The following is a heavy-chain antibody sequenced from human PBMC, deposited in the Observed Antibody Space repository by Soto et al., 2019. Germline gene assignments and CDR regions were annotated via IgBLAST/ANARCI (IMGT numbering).Heavy chain of an antibody. D-gene: IGHD6-19*01. CDR1: GYRFTTYW. CDR3: TRGSMTTGWDL. J-gene: IGHJ5*02. CDR2: IDPSKSST. Sequence: GGSLKISCKTSGYRFTTYWINWVRQMPGKGLEWMGRIDPSKSSTKYSPSFRGHVTISADKSISIAYLQWTGLQASDTAIYYCTRGSMTTGWDLWGQGTQVTVSS. V-gene: IGHV5-10-1*01.